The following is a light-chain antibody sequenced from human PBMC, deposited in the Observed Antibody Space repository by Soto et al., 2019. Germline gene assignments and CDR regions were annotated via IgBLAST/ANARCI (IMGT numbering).Light chain of an antibody. J-gene: IGLJ1*01. CDR3: QVWDSNTHYV. CDR1: NIGSKN. V-gene: IGLV3-9*01. CDR2: RDN. Sequence: SYELTQPLSVSVALGQTARITCGGDNIGSKNVHWYQQRPGQAPVLVIYRDNSRPSGIPDRFSGSNSGNSPTLTISRAQVGDEADYYCQVWDSNTHYVFGPGTKLTVL.